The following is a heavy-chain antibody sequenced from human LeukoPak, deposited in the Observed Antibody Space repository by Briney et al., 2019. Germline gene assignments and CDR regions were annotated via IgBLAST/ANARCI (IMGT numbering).Heavy chain of an antibody. CDR2: IYPGDSDT. D-gene: IGHD1-26*01. J-gene: IGHJ4*02. CDR3: ARLGGSYLGNFDY. Sequence: GESLKISCKGSGYSFTNYWIGWVRQKPGKGLEWLGIIYPGDSDTRYSPSFQGQVTISADKSISTAYLQWSSLKASDTAMYYCARLGGSYLGNFDYWGQGTLVTVSS. V-gene: IGHV5-51*01. CDR1: GYSFTNYW.